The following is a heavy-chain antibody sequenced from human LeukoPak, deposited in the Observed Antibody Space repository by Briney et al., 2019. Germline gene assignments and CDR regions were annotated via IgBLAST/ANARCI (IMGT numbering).Heavy chain of an antibody. CDR3: AKDKGTTSFDY. V-gene: IGHV3-30*02. D-gene: IGHD1-7*01. J-gene: IGHJ4*02. CDR2: IRHDASNE. CDR1: GFTFSSAG. Sequence: GGSLRLSCAASGFTFSSAGMHWVRQAPGKGLEWVSFIRHDASNEYYADSVKGRFTISRDNSKNTVFLQMNSLRAEDTAVYYCAKDKGTTSFDYWGQGTLVTVSS.